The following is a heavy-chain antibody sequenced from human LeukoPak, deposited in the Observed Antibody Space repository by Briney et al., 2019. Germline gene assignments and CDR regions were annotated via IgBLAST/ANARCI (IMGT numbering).Heavy chain of an antibody. V-gene: IGHV1-2*02. CDR1: GYTFTGYY. Sequence: ASVKVSCKASGYTFTGYYLHWVRQAPGQGLKWMGWINPTSGVTNCAQKFQGRVTMARDTSISTAYMELSRLTSDDTAVYYCARGRQGGVLYGMDVWGQGTTVTVSS. D-gene: IGHD3-10*01. J-gene: IGHJ6*02. CDR2: INPTSGVT. CDR3: ARGRQGGVLYGMDV.